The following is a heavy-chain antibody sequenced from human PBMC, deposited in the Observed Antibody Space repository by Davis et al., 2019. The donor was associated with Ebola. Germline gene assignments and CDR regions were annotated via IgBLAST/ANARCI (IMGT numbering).Heavy chain of an antibody. D-gene: IGHD3-16*01. CDR2: IKEDGSEK. V-gene: IGHV3-7*03. CDR3: ARVISAGEVYFDH. CDR1: GFTFRTYW. J-gene: IGHJ4*02. Sequence: GGSLRLSCAASGFTFRTYWMSWVRQAPGKGLEWVANIKEDGSEKFYVDSLKGRFAISRDNAKNSLFLQINSLGAEDTAVYYCARVISAGEVYFDHWGQGTLVTVSS.